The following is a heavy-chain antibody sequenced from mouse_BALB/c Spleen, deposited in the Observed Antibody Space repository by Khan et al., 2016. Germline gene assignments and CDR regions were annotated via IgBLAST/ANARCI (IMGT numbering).Heavy chain of an antibody. CDR2: ISYSGST. CDR1: DYSITSDYA. J-gene: IGHJ2*01. D-gene: IGHD2-1*01. V-gene: IGHV3-2*02. Sequence: EVKLEESGPGLVKPSQSLSLTCTVTDYSITSDYAWNWIRQFPGNKLEWMGYISYSGSTSYNPSLKSRISITRDTSKNQFFLQLNSVTTEDTATYYCASGNYYFDYWGQGTTLTVSS. CDR3: ASGNYYFDY.